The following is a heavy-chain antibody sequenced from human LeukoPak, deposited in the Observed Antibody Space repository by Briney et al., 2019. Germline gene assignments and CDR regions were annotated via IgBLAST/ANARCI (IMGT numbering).Heavy chain of an antibody. J-gene: IGHJ6*03. CDR3: ARTTGSFYFYYYMDV. Sequence: SETLSLTCTVSGGSISSYYWSWIRQPPGKGLEWIGYIYYSGSTNYNPSLKSRVTISVDTSKNQFSLKLSSVTAADTAVYYCARTTGSFYFYYYMDVWGKGTTVTVSS. V-gene: IGHV4-59*01. CDR1: GGSISSYY. CDR2: IYYSGST. D-gene: IGHD3-10*01.